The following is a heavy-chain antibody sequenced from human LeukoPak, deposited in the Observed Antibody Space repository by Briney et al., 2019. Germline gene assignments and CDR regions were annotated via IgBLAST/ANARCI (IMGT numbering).Heavy chain of an antibody. Sequence: PSETLSLTCTVSGGSISSGGYYWSWIRQHPGKGLEWIGYIYYSGSTYYNPSLKSRVTISVDTSKNQFSLKLSSVTAADTAVYYCARGVDYYDILTGYSYYFDYWGQGTLVTVSS. CDR2: IYYSGST. D-gene: IGHD3-9*01. CDR3: ARGVDYYDILTGYSYYFDY. J-gene: IGHJ4*02. CDR1: GGSISSGGYY. V-gene: IGHV4-31*03.